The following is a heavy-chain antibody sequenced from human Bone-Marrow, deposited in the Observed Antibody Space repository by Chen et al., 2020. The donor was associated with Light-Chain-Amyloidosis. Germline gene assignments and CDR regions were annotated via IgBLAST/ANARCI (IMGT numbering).Heavy chain of an antibody. CDR3: AREVDYGDYFDY. J-gene: IGHJ4*02. CDR1: GFTFSSYA. Sequence: QVQLVESGGGVVQPGRSLRLSCAASGFTFSSYAMHWVRQAPGKGLEWVAVISYDGSNKYYADSVKGRFTISRDNSKNTLYLQMNSLRAEDTAVYYCAREVDYGDYFDYWGQGTLVTVSS. CDR2: ISYDGSNK. V-gene: IGHV3-30*01. D-gene: IGHD4-17*01.